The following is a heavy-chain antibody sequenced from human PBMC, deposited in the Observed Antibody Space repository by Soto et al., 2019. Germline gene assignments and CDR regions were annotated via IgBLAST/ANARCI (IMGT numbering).Heavy chain of an antibody. D-gene: IGHD4-17*01. CDR1: AGSITSGDYY. CDR2: IYYRGNT. CDR3: GRALFDYADY. V-gene: IGHV4-30-4*01. J-gene: IGHJ4*02. Sequence: QVQLQESGPGLVKPSQTLSLTCTVSAGSITSGDYYWSWIRQPPGKGLEWIGNIYYRGNTYYNPSLQEPISNIIDQAKDQFLPEIDFWDAARTGVYYCGRALFDYADYWGQGTLVTVSS.